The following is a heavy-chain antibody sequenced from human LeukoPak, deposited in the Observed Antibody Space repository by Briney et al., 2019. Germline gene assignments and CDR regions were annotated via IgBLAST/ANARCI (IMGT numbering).Heavy chain of an antibody. J-gene: IGHJ3*02. CDR1: GYTFTSYG. V-gene: IGHV1-18*01. CDR2: ISAYNGNT. Sequence: GASVKVSCKASGYTFTSYGISWVRQAPGQGLEWMGWISAYNGNTNYAQKLQGRVTMTTDTSTSTAYMELRSLRSDDTAVYYCARAGRVYDFWSGYLGDAFDIWGQGTMVTVSS. CDR3: ARAGRVYDFWSGYLGDAFDI. D-gene: IGHD3-3*01.